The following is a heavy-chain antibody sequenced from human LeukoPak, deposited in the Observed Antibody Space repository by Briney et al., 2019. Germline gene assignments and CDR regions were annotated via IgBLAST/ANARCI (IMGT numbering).Heavy chain of an antibody. Sequence: PSETLSLTCTVSGGSISSSSYYWGWIRQPPGTGLEWIGSIYYSGSTYYNPSLKSRVTISVDTSKNQFSLKLSSVTAADTAVYYWARTRGYRGNPPDYGGQGPRVTVSS. V-gene: IGHV4-39*01. J-gene: IGHJ4*02. CDR2: IYYSGST. D-gene: IGHD5-12*01. CDR3: ARTRGYRGNPPDY. CDR1: GGSISSSSYY.